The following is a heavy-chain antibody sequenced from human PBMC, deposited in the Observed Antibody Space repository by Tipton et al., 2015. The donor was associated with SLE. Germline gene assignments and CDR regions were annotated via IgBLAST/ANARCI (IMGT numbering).Heavy chain of an antibody. V-gene: IGHV1-18*01. CDR2: ISTYNGNT. CDR3: ARNWELYDAFDI. Sequence: QLVQSGAELKKPGASVRVSCKAFGYTFTSYGISWVRQAPGQGLEWMGWISTYNGNTYYEQKIQGRVTMNRDTSTSTGYMELSSLRSEDTAVYYCARNWELYDAFDIWGQGTMVIVSS. D-gene: IGHD1-26*01. CDR1: GYTFTSYG. J-gene: IGHJ3*02.